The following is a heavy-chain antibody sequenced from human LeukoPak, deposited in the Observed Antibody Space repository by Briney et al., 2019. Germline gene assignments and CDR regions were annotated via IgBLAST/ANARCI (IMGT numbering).Heavy chain of an antibody. V-gene: IGHV1-2*02. Sequence: ASVKVSCKASGYTFTGYYMHWVRQAPGQGLEWMGWINPNSGGTNYAQKFQGRVTMTRDTSISTAYMELSRLRSDDTAVYYCARPLYSGSYYDWFDPWGQGTLVTVSS. CDR3: ARPLYSGSYYDWFDP. CDR1: GYTFTGYY. CDR2: INPNSGGT. J-gene: IGHJ5*02. D-gene: IGHD1-26*01.